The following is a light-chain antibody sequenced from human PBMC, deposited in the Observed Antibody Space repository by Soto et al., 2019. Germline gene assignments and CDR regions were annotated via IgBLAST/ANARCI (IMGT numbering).Light chain of an antibody. CDR1: SSDVGGYNF. CDR3: SSRATNAGGDNWV. J-gene: IGLJ3*02. Sequence: QSALTQPPSASGSPGQSVTISCTGTSSDVGGYNFVSWYQQHPGKSPKLMIYEVSKRPSGVPDRFSGSKSGNTASLTVSGLQAEDAADYYCSSRATNAGGDNWVFGGGTKLTVL. V-gene: IGLV2-8*01. CDR2: EVS.